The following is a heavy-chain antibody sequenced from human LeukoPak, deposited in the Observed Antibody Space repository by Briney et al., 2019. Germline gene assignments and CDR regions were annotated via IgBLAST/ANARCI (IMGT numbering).Heavy chain of an antibody. Sequence: PGGSLRLSCTASGFTFSDCDMNWFRQAPGKGLEWVSSISYRSSHIYYADSAKGRFTISRDNAKNSLYLQMNSLRAEDTAVYYCARTPGDYDDYWGQGTLVTVSS. CDR2: ISYRSSHI. D-gene: IGHD2-15*01. J-gene: IGHJ4*02. CDR1: GFTFSDCD. V-gene: IGHV3-21*06. CDR3: ARTPGDYDDY.